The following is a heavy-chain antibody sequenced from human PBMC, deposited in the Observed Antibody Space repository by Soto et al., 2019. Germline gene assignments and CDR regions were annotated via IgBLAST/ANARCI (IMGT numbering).Heavy chain of an antibody. Sequence: QVQLVQSGAEGKKPGASVKVSCKASGYTFTSYGISWVRQAPGQGLEWMGWISADNGNTNYAQKLQGRVTMTTDTSTSTAYMELRSLRSDDTAVYYCARVRQWLVRSWVYNWFDPWGQGTLVTVSS. CDR1: GYTFTSYG. V-gene: IGHV1-18*04. D-gene: IGHD6-19*01. J-gene: IGHJ5*02. CDR2: ISADNGNT. CDR3: ARVRQWLVRSWVYNWFDP.